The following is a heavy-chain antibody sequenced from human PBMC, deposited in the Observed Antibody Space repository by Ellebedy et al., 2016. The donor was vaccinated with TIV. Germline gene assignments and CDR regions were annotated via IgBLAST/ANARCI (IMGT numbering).Heavy chain of an antibody. CDR2: IRFDGSGK. D-gene: IGHD3-10*01. CDR3: AKDGYFYGSGTSNPKNNWFDP. CDR1: GFTFSNYG. Sequence: PGGSLRLSCAASGFTFSNYGLHWVRQAPGKGLEWVAFIRFDGSGKYYGDPVEGRLTISRDISNNTLFLQMNSLRAEDTAVYYCAKDGYFYGSGTSNPKNNWFDPWGQGTLVTVSS. V-gene: IGHV3-30*02. J-gene: IGHJ5*02.